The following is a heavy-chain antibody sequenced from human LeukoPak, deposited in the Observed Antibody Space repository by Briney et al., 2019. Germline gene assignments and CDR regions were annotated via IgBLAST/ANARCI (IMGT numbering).Heavy chain of an antibody. Sequence: SETLSLTCAVYGGSFSGYYWSWIRQPPGKGLEWLGEINHSGSTNYNPSLKSRVTISVDTSKNQFSLKLSSVTAADTAVYYCARGRYGGNWGRGFDYWGQGTLVTVSS. CDR1: GGSFSGYY. D-gene: IGHD4-23*01. CDR3: ARGRYGGNWGRGFDY. J-gene: IGHJ4*02. V-gene: IGHV4-34*01. CDR2: INHSGST.